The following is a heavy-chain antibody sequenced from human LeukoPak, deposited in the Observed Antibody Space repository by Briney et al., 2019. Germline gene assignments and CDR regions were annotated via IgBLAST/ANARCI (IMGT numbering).Heavy chain of an antibody. CDR1: GFTFSSYD. J-gene: IGHJ3*02. D-gene: IGHD2-15*01. CDR3: ARADGSSGDKDDAFDI. CDR2: IGTAGDT. V-gene: IGHV3-13*01. Sequence: GGSLRLSCAASGFTFSSYDMHWVRQATGKGLEWVSAIGTAGDTYYPGSVKGRFTISRENAKNSLYLQMNSLRAGDTAVYYCARADGSSGDKDDAFDIWGQGTMVTVSS.